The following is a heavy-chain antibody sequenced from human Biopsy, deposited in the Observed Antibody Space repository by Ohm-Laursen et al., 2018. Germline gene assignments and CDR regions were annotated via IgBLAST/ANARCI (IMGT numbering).Heavy chain of an antibody. Sequence: TLSLPCTVSGVSINGGRYYWNWIRHHPGKGLEWIGNIFYSANTYYNPSLKSRVSISVDTSKNQFSLTLGSVTSADPAVYYFARLGSGEYFPTFFDFWGQGALVTASS. CDR2: IFYSANT. CDR1: GVSINGGRYY. V-gene: IGHV4-31*03. J-gene: IGHJ4*02. CDR3: ARLGSGEYFPTFFDF. D-gene: IGHD2-15*01.